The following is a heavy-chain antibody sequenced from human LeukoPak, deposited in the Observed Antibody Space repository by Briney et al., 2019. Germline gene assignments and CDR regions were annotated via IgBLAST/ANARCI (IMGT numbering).Heavy chain of an antibody. D-gene: IGHD2-15*01. J-gene: IGHJ4*02. CDR3: ASGYSPCVHR. Sequence: SETLSLTCAVYGGSVSGYYWSWIRQPPGKGLEWIGEINHSGSTNYNPSLKSRVTISGDTSKNQFSLKLSTVTAADTAVYYCASGYSPCVHRWGQETLVTVSS. V-gene: IGHV4-34*01. CDR2: INHSGST. CDR1: GGSVSGYY.